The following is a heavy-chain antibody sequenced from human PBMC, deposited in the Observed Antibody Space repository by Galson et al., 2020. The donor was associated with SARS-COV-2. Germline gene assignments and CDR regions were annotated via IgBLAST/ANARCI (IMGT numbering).Heavy chain of an antibody. V-gene: IGHV3-74*01. J-gene: IGHJ4*02. D-gene: IGHD3-16*01. CDR2: IYSEGSST. Sequence: GGSLRLPCAASGFTFSSYWMHWVRQAPGKGLVWVSRIYSEGSSTSYADSVKGRFTISGDDAKNTLYLHMSSLRAEDTAVYYCARGDMRNDYFDYWGQGTLVTVSS. CDR3: ARGDMRNDYFDY. CDR1: GFTFSSYW.